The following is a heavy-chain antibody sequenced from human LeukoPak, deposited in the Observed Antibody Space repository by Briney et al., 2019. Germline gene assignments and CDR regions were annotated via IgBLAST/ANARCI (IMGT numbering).Heavy chain of an antibody. CDR2: IYYSGST. J-gene: IGHJ3*02. Sequence: PSETLSLTCTVSGGSISSSSYYWGWIRQPPGKGLEWIGSIYYSGSTYYNPSLKSRVTISVDTSKNQFSLKLSSVTAADTAVYYCARVEPHYYDSSGYYSYDAFDIWGQGTMVTVSS. CDR3: ARVEPHYYDSSGYYSYDAFDI. D-gene: IGHD3-22*01. CDR1: GGSISSSSYY. V-gene: IGHV4-39*01.